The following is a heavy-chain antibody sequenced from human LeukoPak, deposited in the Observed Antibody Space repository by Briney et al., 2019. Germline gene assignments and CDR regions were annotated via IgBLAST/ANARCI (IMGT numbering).Heavy chain of an antibody. J-gene: IGHJ4*02. CDR1: GFTFSSYA. CDR2: ISGSGGST. CDR3: AKRPVAAAWRGDWNFDY. D-gene: IGHD6-13*01. Sequence: PGGSLRLSCAASGFTFSSYAMSWVRQAPGKRLEWVSAISGSGGSTYYADSVKGRFTISRDNSKNTLYLQMNSLRAEDTAVYYCAKRPVAAAWRGDWNFDYWGQGTLVTVSS. V-gene: IGHV3-23*01.